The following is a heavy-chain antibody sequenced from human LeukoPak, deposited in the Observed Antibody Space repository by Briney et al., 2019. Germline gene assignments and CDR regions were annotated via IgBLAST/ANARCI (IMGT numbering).Heavy chain of an antibody. D-gene: IGHD5-24*01. CDR1: GGSISSYY. V-gene: IGHV4-59*08. J-gene: IGHJ4*02. Sequence: SETLSLTCTVPGGSISSYYWSWIRQPPGKGLEWTGYIYYSGSTNYNPSLKSRVTISVDTSKNQFSLKLSSVTAADTAVYYCARQIFRDGYNFDYWGQGTLVTVSS. CDR3: ARQIFRDGYNFDY. CDR2: IYYSGST.